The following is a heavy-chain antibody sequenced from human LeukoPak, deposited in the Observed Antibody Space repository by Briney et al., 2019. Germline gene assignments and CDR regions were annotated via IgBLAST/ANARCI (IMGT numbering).Heavy chain of an antibody. Sequence: PSETLSLTCTVSGGSISSYYWGWIRQPPGKTLEWIGYIYYSGTSNYNPSLKSRVTMSVDTSKKQFSLKLSSVTAADTAVYYCARAVAGNDFWGQGTLVTVSS. D-gene: IGHD6-19*01. CDR1: GGSISSYY. CDR2: IYYSGTS. V-gene: IGHV4-59*12. CDR3: ARAVAGNDF. J-gene: IGHJ4*02.